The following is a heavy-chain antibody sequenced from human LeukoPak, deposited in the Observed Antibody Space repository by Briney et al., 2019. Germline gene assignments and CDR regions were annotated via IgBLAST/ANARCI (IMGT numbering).Heavy chain of an antibody. CDR3: ARDPTNTSGRYAYFGS. V-gene: IGHV1-18*01. CDR2: ISCYNGDT. Sequence: ASVRVSCKASGYTFTHHGISWVRQAPGQGLEWMAWISCYNGDTHYAQKFQGRVTLTTDTSTSTVYMELRTLRSDDTAVYYCARDPTNTSGRYAYFGSWGQGTLVTVSS. J-gene: IGHJ4*02. D-gene: IGHD6-19*01. CDR1: GYTFTHHG.